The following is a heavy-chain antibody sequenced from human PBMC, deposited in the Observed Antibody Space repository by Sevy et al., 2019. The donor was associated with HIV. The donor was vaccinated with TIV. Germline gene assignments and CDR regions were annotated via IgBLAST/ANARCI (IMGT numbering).Heavy chain of an antibody. D-gene: IGHD3-3*01. Sequence: ASVKVSCKASGGTFSSYAISWVRQAPGQGLEWMGGIIPIFGTANYAQKFQGRVTITADESTSTAYMELSSLRSEDTAGYYCAQIPTYYDFWSGRSANYYGMDVWGQGTTVTVSS. J-gene: IGHJ6*02. CDR2: IIPIFGTA. V-gene: IGHV1-69*13. CDR3: AQIPTYYDFWSGRSANYYGMDV. CDR1: GGTFSSYA.